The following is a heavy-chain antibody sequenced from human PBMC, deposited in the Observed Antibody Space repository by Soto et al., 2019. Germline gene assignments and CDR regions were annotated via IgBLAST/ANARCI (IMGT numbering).Heavy chain of an antibody. J-gene: IGHJ5*02. CDR1: GGSISSGGYY. CDR2: IYYSGST. V-gene: IGHV4-31*03. D-gene: IGHD3-10*01. CDR3: AIGYKVRGVTLAWFDP. Sequence: SETLSLTCTVSGGSISSGGYYWSWIRQHPGKGLEWIGYIYYSGSTYYNPSLKSRVTISVDTSKNQFSLKLSSVTAADTAVYYCAIGYKVRGVTLAWFDPWSQGTLVTVSS.